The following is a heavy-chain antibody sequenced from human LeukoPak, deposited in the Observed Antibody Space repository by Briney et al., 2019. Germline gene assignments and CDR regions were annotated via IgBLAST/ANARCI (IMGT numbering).Heavy chain of an antibody. CDR3: ARGTDYDFWGDYFDY. V-gene: IGHV3-7*01. CDR2: IKQDGSET. Sequence: PGGSLRLSCAASGFTFSSYAMHWVRQAPGKGLEWVANIKQDGSETYYVDSVRGRFTISRDNAKNSLYLQMNSLRAEDTAVYYCARGTDYDFWGDYFDYWGQGTLVTVSS. CDR1: GFTFSSYA. D-gene: IGHD3-3*01. J-gene: IGHJ4*02.